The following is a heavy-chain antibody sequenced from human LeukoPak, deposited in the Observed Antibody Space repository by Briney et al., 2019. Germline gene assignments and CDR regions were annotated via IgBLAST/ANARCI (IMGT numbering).Heavy chain of an antibody. CDR3: ATPAAGPGAEYSQY. Sequence: GGSLRLSCAASGFSFSSYSMNWVRQAPGKGLEWVSSIDYSSYYIYTADSVKGRFTTSRDNAKNSLDLQMDSLKAEDTAVYYCATPAAGPGAEYSQYWGQGTLVIVSS. J-gene: IGHJ1*01. V-gene: IGHV3-21*01. CDR1: GFSFSSYS. D-gene: IGHD6-13*01. CDR2: IDYSSYYI.